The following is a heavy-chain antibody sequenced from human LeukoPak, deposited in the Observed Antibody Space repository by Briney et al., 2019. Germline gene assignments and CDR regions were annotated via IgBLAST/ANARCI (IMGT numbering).Heavy chain of an antibody. D-gene: IGHD1-1*01. Sequence: PGGSLRLSCAASGFTFSNYSMSWVRQAPGKGLEWVSSISSSSSYIYYADSVKGRFTISRDNAKNSLYLQMNSLRAEDTAVYYCARAPTGTGGYWGQGTLVTVSS. CDR3: ARAPTGTGGY. CDR1: GFTFSNYS. J-gene: IGHJ4*02. V-gene: IGHV3-21*01. CDR2: ISSSSSYI.